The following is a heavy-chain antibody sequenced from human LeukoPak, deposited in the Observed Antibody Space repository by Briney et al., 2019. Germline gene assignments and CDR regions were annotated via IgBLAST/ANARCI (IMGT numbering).Heavy chain of an antibody. V-gene: IGHV5-51*01. CDR2: IYPGDSDI. Sequence: GESLKISCKGSGYIFTSYWIGWVRQVPGKGLEWMGIIYPGDSDIRYSPSFQGQVTISADKSINTAYVQWTSLKASDTAMYYCATRKLYTASWSFDYWGQGALVTVSS. J-gene: IGHJ4*02. CDR3: ATRKLYTASWSFDY. CDR1: GYIFTSYW. D-gene: IGHD6-13*01.